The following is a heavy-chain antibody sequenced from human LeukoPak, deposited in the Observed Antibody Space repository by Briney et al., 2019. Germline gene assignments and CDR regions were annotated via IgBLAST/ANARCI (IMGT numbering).Heavy chain of an antibody. V-gene: IGHV1-69*13. CDR1: GGALSPYT. D-gene: IGHD2-21*02. J-gene: IGHJ4*02. Sequence: SVKVSCKTSGGALSPYTISWVRQAPGQGLEWMGRIIPIFAMDNYAQKFQGRVIITADESTSTAYMELRSLRSEDTAIYFCASDQAPRRGHNRGDPYYFDQWGQGTLVTVSS. CDR2: IIPIFAMD. CDR3: ASDQAPRRGHNRGDPYYFDQ.